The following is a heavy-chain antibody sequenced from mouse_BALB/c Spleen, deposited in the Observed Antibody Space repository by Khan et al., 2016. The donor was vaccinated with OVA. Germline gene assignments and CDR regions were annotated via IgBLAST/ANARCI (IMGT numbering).Heavy chain of an antibody. J-gene: IGHJ3*01. D-gene: IGHD1-1*02. CDR3: TRSGWGGFDY. CDR1: GYAFNVYW. V-gene: IGHV1-80*01. Sequence: QVQLKQSGAELVRPGSSVKISCKASGYAFNVYWMNWVKQRPGQGLEWIGQIYPGDGDIDYNGKFKGKATLTADESSNTSYIQLSSLTSEDSAVYFCTRSGWGGFDYWGQGTLVTVSA. CDR2: IYPGDGDI.